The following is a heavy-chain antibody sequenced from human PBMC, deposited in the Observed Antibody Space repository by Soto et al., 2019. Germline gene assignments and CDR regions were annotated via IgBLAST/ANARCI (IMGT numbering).Heavy chain of an antibody. D-gene: IGHD6-13*01. CDR2: ISSSSSYI. Sequence: RGSLRLSCAASVFTFSSYSMNWVRQAPGKGLEWVSSISSSSSYIYYADSVKGRFTISRDNAKNSLYLQMNSLRAEDTAVYYCARHPERIAQIGWFDPWGQGTLVTVSS. V-gene: IGHV3-21*01. CDR3: ARHPERIAQIGWFDP. J-gene: IGHJ5*02. CDR1: VFTFSSYS.